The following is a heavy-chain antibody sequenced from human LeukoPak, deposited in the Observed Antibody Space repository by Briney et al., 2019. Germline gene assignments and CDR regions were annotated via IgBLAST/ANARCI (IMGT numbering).Heavy chain of an antibody. Sequence: ASVKVSCKASGYTFTSYGVSWVRQAPGQGLEWMGWISAYNGNTNYAQKLQGRVTMTTDTSTSTAYMELRSLRSDDTAVYYCARDTDIVATITIDYWGQGTLVTVSS. J-gene: IGHJ4*02. CDR2: ISAYNGNT. D-gene: IGHD5-12*01. CDR1: GYTFTSYG. CDR3: ARDTDIVATITIDY. V-gene: IGHV1-18*01.